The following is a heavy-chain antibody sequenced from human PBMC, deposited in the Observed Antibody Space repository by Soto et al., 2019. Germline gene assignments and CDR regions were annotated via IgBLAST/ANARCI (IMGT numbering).Heavy chain of an antibody. CDR2: ISSSSSTI. V-gene: IGHV3-48*02. CDR3: ARVIWSGHLTSDL. CDR1: GFTFSSNS. Sequence: EVQVVESGGGLVQPGGSRRLSFAAPGFTFSSNSMNGVRQVPGKGLEWISYISSSSSTIYADSVKGRFTISRDNAKNSLYLQMNSLRDEDTAVYYCARVIWSGHLTSDLWGQGTLVTVSS. D-gene: IGHD3-3*01. J-gene: IGHJ5*02.